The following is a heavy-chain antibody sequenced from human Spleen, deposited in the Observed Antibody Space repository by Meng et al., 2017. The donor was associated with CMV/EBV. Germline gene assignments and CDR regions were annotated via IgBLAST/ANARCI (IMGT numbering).Heavy chain of an antibody. CDR2: ISGSGGST. CDR3: ARSISSSSRGFDY. D-gene: IGHD6-13*01. CDR1: GFTFSSYS. J-gene: IGHJ4*02. V-gene: IGHV3-23*01. Sequence: GESLKISCAASGFTFSSYSMNWVRQAPGKGLEWVSAISGSGGSTYYADSVKGRFTISRDNSKNTLYLQMNSLRAEDTAVYYCARSISSSSRGFDYWGQGTLVTVSS.